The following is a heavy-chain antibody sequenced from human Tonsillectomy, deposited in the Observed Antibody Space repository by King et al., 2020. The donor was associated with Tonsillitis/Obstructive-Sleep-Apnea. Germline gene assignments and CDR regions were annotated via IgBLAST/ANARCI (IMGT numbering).Heavy chain of an antibody. CDR3: ARRRLGYCSSASCRDWHFDL. V-gene: IGHV5-51*01. Sequence: QLVQSGAEVKKPGESLKISCRGSGYSFTNYWIGWVRQMPGKGLEWMGIIYPGDSDTRHSPSFQGQVTISADKSISIAYLQWSSLKASDTAMYYCARRRLGYCSSASCRDWHFDLWGRGTLVTVSS. CDR1: GYSFTNYW. J-gene: IGHJ2*01. D-gene: IGHD2-2*01. CDR2: IYPGDSDT.